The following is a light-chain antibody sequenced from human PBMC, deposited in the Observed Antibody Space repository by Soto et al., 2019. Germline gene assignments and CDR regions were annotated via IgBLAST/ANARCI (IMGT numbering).Light chain of an antibody. Sequence: DIQMTQSPSSVSSSVCGGVTITCRASQDIIRHLNWYQHKPGRAPRLLIYAASTLQSGVPSRFTGSGSGTEFTLTISGLQPEDFATYYCQHSYTVPIAFGQGTRLEI. CDR1: QDIIRH. CDR3: QHSYTVPIA. CDR2: AAS. J-gene: IGKJ5*01. V-gene: IGKV1-39*01.